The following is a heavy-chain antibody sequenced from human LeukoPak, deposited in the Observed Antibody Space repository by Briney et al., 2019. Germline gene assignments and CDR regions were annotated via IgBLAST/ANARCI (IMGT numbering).Heavy chain of an antibody. J-gene: IGHJ2*01. CDR1: GYTLTELS. V-gene: IGHV1-24*01. CDR2: FDPEDGET. Sequence: ASVKVSCKVSGYTLTELSMHWVRQAPGKGLEWMGGFDPEDGETIYAQKFQGRVTMTEDTSTDTAYMELSSLRSEDTAVYYCATEASSTTIERDWYFDLWGRGTLVTVSS. D-gene: IGHD2-2*01. CDR3: ATEASSTTIERDWYFDL.